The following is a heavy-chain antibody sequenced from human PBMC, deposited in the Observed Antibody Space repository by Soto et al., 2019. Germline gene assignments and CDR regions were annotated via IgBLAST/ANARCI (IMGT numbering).Heavy chain of an antibody. CDR2: IYYSGST. J-gene: IGHJ5*02. V-gene: IGHV4-31*03. CDR3: ARGGTLRTQFNWFDP. CDR1: GGSISSGGYY. Sequence: QVQLQESGPGLVKPSQTLSLTCTVSGGSISSGGYYWSWIRQHPGKSLEWIGYIYYSGSTYYNPSLKSRVTISVDTSKNQFSLKLSSVTAADTAVYYCARGGTLRTQFNWFDPWGQGTLVTVSS. D-gene: IGHD1-26*01.